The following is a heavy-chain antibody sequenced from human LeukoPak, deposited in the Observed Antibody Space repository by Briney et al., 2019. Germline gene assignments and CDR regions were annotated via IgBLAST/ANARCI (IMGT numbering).Heavy chain of an antibody. J-gene: IGHJ4*03. V-gene: IGHV3-23*01. CDR2: IRGTGSST. CDR3: AKGTMSIWPVPFDF. D-gene: IGHD1/OR15-1a*01. CDR1: GFSFSNSA. Sequence: QPGGSLILSCAASGFSFSNSAMAWVRQGPGKGLEWVSTIRGTGSSTNYADSVEGRFTISRDNSRNTLFLQMNSLRGEDTAVYFCAKGTMSIWPVPFDFWAERTLLTVSS.